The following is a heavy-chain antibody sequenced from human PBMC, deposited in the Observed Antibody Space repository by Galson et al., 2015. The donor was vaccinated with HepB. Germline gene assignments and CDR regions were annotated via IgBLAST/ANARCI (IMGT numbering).Heavy chain of an antibody. D-gene: IGHD6-13*01. CDR1: GYTFTSYG. V-gene: IGHV1-18*04. CDR2: ISAYNGNT. Sequence: SVKVSCKASGYTFTSYGISWVRQAPGQGLEWMVWISAYNGNTNYAQKLQGRVTMTTDTSTSTAYMELRSLRSDDTAVYYCARDFDSSSWYGPVDYWGQGTLVTVSS. J-gene: IGHJ4*02. CDR3: ARDFDSSSWYGPVDY.